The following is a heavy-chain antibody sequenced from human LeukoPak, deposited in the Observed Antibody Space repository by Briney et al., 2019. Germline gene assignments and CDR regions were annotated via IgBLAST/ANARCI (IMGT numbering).Heavy chain of an antibody. CDR3: AKDGYCSGGSCYYDY. D-gene: IGHD2-15*01. Sequence: GGSLRLSCAASGFSFNSDWMDWVRQAPGKGLEWVANIKHDESEKNYLDSVKGRFTISRDNSKNTLYLQMNSLRAEDTAVYYCAKDGYCSGGSCYYDYWGQGTLVTVSS. CDR2: IKHDESEK. J-gene: IGHJ4*02. V-gene: IGHV3-7*03. CDR1: GFSFNSDW.